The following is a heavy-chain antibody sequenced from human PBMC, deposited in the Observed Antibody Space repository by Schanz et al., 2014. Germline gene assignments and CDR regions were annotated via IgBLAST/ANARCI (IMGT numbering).Heavy chain of an antibody. D-gene: IGHD4-4*01. CDR3: AKDRQTTVNRVGYYYGMDV. CDR2: INQDGSEN. J-gene: IGHJ6*02. CDR1: GFTFRSYW. V-gene: IGHV3-7*03. Sequence: EVQLVESGGGLVQPGGSLRVSCAASGFTFRSYWMNWVRQAPGKGLEWVANINQDGSENYYVDSMKGRFTISRDNAKNSLYLQMNSLRAEDTALYYCAKDRQTTVNRVGYYYGMDVWGQGTTVTVSS.